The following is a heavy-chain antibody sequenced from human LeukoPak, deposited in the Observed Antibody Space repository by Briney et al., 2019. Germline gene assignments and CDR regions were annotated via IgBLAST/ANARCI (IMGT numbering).Heavy chain of an antibody. CDR1: GGTFSSYA. V-gene: IGHV1-69*01. D-gene: IGHD2-15*01. Sequence: SVKVSCKASGGTFSSYAISWVRQAPGQGLEWMGGIIPIFGTANYAQKFQGRVTITADEPTSTAYMELSSLRSEDTAVYYCARGPGCSGGSCPFNYWGQGTLVTVSS. J-gene: IGHJ4*02. CDR2: IIPIFGTA. CDR3: ARGPGCSGGSCPFNY.